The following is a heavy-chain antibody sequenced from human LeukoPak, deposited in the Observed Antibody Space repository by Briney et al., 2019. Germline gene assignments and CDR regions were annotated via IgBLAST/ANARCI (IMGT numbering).Heavy chain of an antibody. J-gene: IGHJ3*02. D-gene: IGHD6-13*01. CDR2: IYSDGST. CDR3: ARDRNSFRIASSSWSHGSSWSHDAFDM. V-gene: IGHV3-53*01. CDR1: GFIVSSNY. Sequence: AGGSLRLSCAASGFIVSSNYMSWVRQAPGKGLEWVSVIYSDGSTYYVESVKGRFTMSRDNSKNTLYLQMNSLRAEDTAVYYCARDRNSFRIASSSWSHGSSWSHDAFDMWGQGTMVTVSS.